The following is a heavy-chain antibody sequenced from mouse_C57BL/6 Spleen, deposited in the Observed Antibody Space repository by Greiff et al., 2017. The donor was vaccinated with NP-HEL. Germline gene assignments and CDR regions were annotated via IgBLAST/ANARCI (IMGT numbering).Heavy chain of an antibody. CDR3: THYYYGSSSWFAY. CDR1: GFTFKDDY. CDR2: IDPENGDT. J-gene: IGHJ3*01. D-gene: IGHD1-1*01. V-gene: IGHV14-4*01. Sequence: EVQLQQSGAELVRPGASVKLSCTASGFTFKDDYMHWVKQRPEQGLEWIGWIDPENGDTEYASKFQGKATITADTSSNTAYLQLSSLTSEDTAVYYCTHYYYGSSSWFAYWGQGTLVTVSA.